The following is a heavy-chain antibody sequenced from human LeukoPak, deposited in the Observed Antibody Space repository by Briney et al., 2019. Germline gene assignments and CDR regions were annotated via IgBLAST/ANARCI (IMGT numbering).Heavy chain of an antibody. CDR2: ISAYNGNT. Sequence: ASVKVSCKASGYTFTSYGISWVRQAPGQGLEWMGWISAYNGNTNYAQKLQGRVTMTTDTPASTAYMELRSLRSDDTAVYYCARAQEATYYDFWSGYQPFDYWGQGTLVTVSS. J-gene: IGHJ4*02. CDR1: GYTFTSYG. CDR3: ARAQEATYYDFWSGYQPFDY. V-gene: IGHV1-18*01. D-gene: IGHD3-3*01.